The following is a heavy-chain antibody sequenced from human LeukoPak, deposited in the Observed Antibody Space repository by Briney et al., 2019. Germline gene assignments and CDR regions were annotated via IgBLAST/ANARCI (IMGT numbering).Heavy chain of an antibody. CDR2: ISGSGDST. V-gene: IGHV3-23*01. CDR1: GFTFSSYT. Sequence: GGSLRLSCAASGFTFSSYTVSWVRQAPRKGLEWVSAISGSGDSTYYADSVKGRFTISRDNSKNTLYLQMNSLRVEDTAVYYCAKDSTLYCSSSGCRTLYWGQGTLVTVSS. CDR3: AKDSTLYCSSSGCRTLY. D-gene: IGHD2-2*01. J-gene: IGHJ4*02.